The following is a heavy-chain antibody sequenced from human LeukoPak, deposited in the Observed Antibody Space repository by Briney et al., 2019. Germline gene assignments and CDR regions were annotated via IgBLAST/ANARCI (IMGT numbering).Heavy chain of an antibody. V-gene: IGHV3-74*01. D-gene: IGHD5-18*01. CDR3: GNLDTPMGY. CDR1: GFTFSSYS. Sequence: GGSLRRSCAASGFTFSSYSMNWVRQAPGKGLVWVSRINSDGSSTSYADSVKGRFTISRDNAKNTLYLQMNSLRAEDTAVYYCGNLDTPMGYWGQGTLVTVSS. CDR2: INSDGSST. J-gene: IGHJ4*02.